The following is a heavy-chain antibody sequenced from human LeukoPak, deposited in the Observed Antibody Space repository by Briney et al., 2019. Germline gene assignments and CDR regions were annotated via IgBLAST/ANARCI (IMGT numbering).Heavy chain of an antibody. D-gene: IGHD2-2*01. V-gene: IGHV1-18*04. CDR2: ISAYNGNT. J-gene: IGHJ5*02. Sequence: GESLKISCKGSGYSFTSYWIGWVRQAPGQGLEWMGWISAYNGNTNYAQKLQGRVTMTTDTSTSTAYMELRSLRSDDTAVYYCARGYCSSTRCYFDPWGQGTLVTVSS. CDR1: GYSFTSYW. CDR3: ARGYCSSTRCYFDP.